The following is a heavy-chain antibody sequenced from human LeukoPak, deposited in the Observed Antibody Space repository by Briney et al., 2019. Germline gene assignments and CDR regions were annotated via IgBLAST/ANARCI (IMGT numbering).Heavy chain of an antibody. D-gene: IGHD2-2*01. Sequence: GASVKVSCKASGYTFTSYGISWGRQAPGQGLQWMGWISAYNGNTNYAQKLQGRVTMTTDTSTTTAYMELRSLRSDDTAVYYCARLCSTTSCYGRFGMDVWGKGTTVTVSS. CDR3: ARLCSTTSCYGRFGMDV. CDR2: ISAYNGNT. CDR1: GYTFTSYG. V-gene: IGHV1-18*04. J-gene: IGHJ6*04.